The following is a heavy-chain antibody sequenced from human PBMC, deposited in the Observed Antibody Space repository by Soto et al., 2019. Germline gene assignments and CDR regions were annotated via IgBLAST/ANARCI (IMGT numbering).Heavy chain of an antibody. CDR1: GGSFSGYY. Sequence: SETLSLTCAVYGGSFSGYYWSWIRQPPGKGLEWIGEINHSGSTNYNPSLKSRVTISVDTSKNQFSLKLSSVTAADTAVYYCARYRSYGVVAATRRPYAPAGAHHYYYYMDVWGKGTTVTVSS. D-gene: IGHD2-15*01. CDR2: INHSGST. V-gene: IGHV4-34*01. J-gene: IGHJ6*03. CDR3: ARYRSYGVVAATRRPYAPAGAHHYYYYMDV.